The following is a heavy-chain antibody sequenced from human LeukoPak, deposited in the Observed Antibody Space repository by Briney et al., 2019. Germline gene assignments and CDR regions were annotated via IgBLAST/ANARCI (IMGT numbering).Heavy chain of an antibody. V-gene: IGHV3-23*01. CDR3: AKCLTSGSYAVHDY. CDR1: GFTFSSYA. D-gene: IGHD1-26*01. Sequence: GRSLRLSCAASGFTFSSYAMSWVRQAPGKGLEWVSAISGSGGSTYYADSVKGRFTISRDNSKNTLYLQMNSLRAEDTAVYYCAKCLTSGSYAVHDYWGQGTLVTVSS. J-gene: IGHJ4*02. CDR2: ISGSGGST.